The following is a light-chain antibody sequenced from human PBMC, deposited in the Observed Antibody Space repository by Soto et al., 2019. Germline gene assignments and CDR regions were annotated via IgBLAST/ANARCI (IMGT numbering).Light chain of an antibody. V-gene: IGKV3-11*01. CDR3: QQYGYLVT. CDR2: DAS. Sequence: EIVLTQSPATLSLSPGERATLSCRASRSVSSSLAWYQQKPGQAPRLLIYDASSRATGIPDRFSGSGSGTDFTLTISRLEPEDFAMYYCQQYGYLVTFGGGTKVEIK. J-gene: IGKJ4*01. CDR1: RSVSSS.